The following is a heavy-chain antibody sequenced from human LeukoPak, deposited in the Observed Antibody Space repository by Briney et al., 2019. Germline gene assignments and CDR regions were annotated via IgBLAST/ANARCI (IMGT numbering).Heavy chain of an antibody. V-gene: IGHV4-4*07. CDR3: ARDLVPEQIGAFDI. CDR2: IYTSGST. CDR1: GGSISSYY. D-gene: IGHD3-3*01. J-gene: IGHJ3*02. Sequence: SETLSLTCTVSGGSISSYYWSWIRQPAGKGLEWIGRIYTSGSTNYNPSLKSRVTISVDTSKNKFSLKLSSVTAADTAAYYCARDLVPEQIGAFDIWGQGTMVTVSS.